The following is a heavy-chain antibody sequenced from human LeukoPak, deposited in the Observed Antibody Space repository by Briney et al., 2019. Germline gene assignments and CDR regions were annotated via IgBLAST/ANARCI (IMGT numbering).Heavy chain of an antibody. V-gene: IGHV3-66*02. J-gene: IGHJ5*01. CDR1: GFTVSAKY. CDR3: ARDGGFGGPGGDNWFDS. Sequence: GGSLRLSCAASGFTVSAKYMSWVRQGPGKGLDWISSIYSDGGTNYADSVKGRFTISRDNSKNTLYLQMNSLRPEDTAVYYCARDGGFGGPGGDNWFDSWGQGTMVTVSS. CDR2: IYSDGGT. D-gene: IGHD3-16*01.